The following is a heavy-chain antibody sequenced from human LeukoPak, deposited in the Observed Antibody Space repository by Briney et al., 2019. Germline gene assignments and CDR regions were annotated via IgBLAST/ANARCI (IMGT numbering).Heavy chain of an antibody. D-gene: IGHD2-2*02. J-gene: IGHJ6*03. V-gene: IGHV1-2*02. Sequence: GASVKVSCKASGYTFTGYYMHWVRQAPGQGLEWMGWINPNSGGTNYAQKLQGRVTMTTDTSTSTAYMELRSLRSDDTAVYYCARGWRRVLYRGYYMDVWGKGTTVTVPS. CDR1: GYTFTGYY. CDR3: ARGWRRVLYRGYYMDV. CDR2: INPNSGGT.